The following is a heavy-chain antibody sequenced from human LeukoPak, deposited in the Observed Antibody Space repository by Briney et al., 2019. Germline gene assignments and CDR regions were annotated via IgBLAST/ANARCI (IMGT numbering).Heavy chain of an antibody. J-gene: IGHJ5*02. CDR1: GFTFISYA. Sequence: GQSLTLSCAASGFTFISYAMSWVRQATGKGLEWVSATSGSGASTYYANSVKGRSTISRDNSNNTLYLQMNRLRAGDTAVYYCAKETAAAEPWGQGTLVTVSS. D-gene: IGHD6-25*01. CDR3: AKETAAAEP. V-gene: IGHV3-23*01. CDR2: TSGSGAST.